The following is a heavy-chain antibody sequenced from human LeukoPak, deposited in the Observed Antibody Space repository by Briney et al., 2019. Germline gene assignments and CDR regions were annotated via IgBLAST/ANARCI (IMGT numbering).Heavy chain of an antibody. V-gene: IGHV3-23*01. D-gene: IGHD3/OR15-3a*01. CDR1: GFTFRSHD. J-gene: IGHJ3*02. CDR2: ISASGGST. Sequence: GSLRLSCAASGFTFRSHDMSWVRQAPGKGLAWVSGISASGGSTFYADSVKGRFTISRDNSKNTLYLQMNGLRVEDTAVYYCVREGPRGLAFDIWGQGTMVTVSS. CDR3: VREGPRGLAFDI.